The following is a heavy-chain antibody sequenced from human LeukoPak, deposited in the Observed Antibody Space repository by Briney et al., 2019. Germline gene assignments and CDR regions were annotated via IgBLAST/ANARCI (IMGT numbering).Heavy chain of an antibody. V-gene: IGHV1-18*01. CDR3: ARDKRDYGDFYYYYYMDV. J-gene: IGHJ6*03. CDR1: GYTFTSYG. D-gene: IGHD4-17*01. Sequence: ASVKVSCKASGYTFTSYGITWVRQAPGQGLEWMGWISAYNAYTYYAQKLQGRVTMTTDTSTSTAYMELRSLRSEDTAVYYCARDKRDYGDFYYYYYMDVWGKGTTVTISS. CDR2: ISAYNAYT.